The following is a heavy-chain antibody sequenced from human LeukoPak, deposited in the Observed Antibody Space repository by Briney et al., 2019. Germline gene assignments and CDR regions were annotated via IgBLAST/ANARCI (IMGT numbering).Heavy chain of an antibody. CDR2: IGIRGDT. D-gene: IGHD6-19*01. CDR1: GFTFIDYD. Sequence: GGSLRLSCAASGFTFIDYDMHWVRQVIGKGLEWVSAIGIRGDTHYSGSVKGRFTISRENAESSLYLQMNSLRAEDTAVYYCARGGIQVSGIDEFDYWGQGTLVTASS. J-gene: IGHJ4*02. V-gene: IGHV3-13*01. CDR3: ARGGIQVSGIDEFDY.